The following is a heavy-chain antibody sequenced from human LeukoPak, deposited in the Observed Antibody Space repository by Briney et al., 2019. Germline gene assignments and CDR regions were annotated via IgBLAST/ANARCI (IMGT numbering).Heavy chain of an antibody. CDR2: ISWNSGSM. V-gene: IGHV3-9*01. Sequence: GGSLRLSCAASGFTFDDYAMHWVRQAPGKGLEWVSGISWNSGSMDYADSVKGRFTISRDNAKNSLYLQMSSLRAEDAAVYYCAREGGYQYYYAMDVWGQGTTVTVSS. CDR3: AREGGYQYYYAMDV. CDR1: GFTFDDYA. J-gene: IGHJ6*02. D-gene: IGHD3-16*01.